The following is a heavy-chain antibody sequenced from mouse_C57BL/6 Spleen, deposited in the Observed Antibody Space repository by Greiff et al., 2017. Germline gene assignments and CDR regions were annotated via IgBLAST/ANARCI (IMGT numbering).Heavy chain of an antibody. CDR1: GYTFTDYY. CDR3: ARSGLYYGSSYWYFDV. V-gene: IGHV1-77*01. CDR2: IGPGSGST. J-gene: IGHJ1*03. D-gene: IGHD1-1*01. Sequence: VQLQQSGAELVKPGASVKISCKASGYTFTDYYINWVKQRPGQGLEWIGKIGPGSGSTYYNEKFKGKATLTADKSSSTAYMQLSSLTSEDSAVYFCARSGLYYGSSYWYFDVWGTGTTVTVSS.